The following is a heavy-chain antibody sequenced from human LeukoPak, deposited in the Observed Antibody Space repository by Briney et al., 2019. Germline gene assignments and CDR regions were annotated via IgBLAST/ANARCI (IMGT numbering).Heavy chain of an antibody. V-gene: IGHV4-61*01. J-gene: IGHJ5*02. D-gene: IGHD6-6*01. CDR2: IYYSGST. CDR1: GGSINSGSYY. Sequence: SQTLSLTCTVSGGSINSGSYYWSWIRQPPGKGLEWIGYIYYSGSTNYNPSLKSRVTISVDTSKNQFSLKLSSVTAADTAVYYCARGSIAARPGSWFDPWGQGTLVTVSS. CDR3: ARGSIAARPGSWFDP.